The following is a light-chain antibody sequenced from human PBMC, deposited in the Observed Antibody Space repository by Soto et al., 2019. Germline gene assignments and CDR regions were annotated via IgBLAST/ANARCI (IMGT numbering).Light chain of an antibody. CDR2: WAS. J-gene: IGKJ4*01. CDR1: QSVLYSSNNKNY. V-gene: IGKV4-1*01. Sequence: DIVMTQSPDSLAVSLGERATINCKSSQSVLYSSNNKNYLAWYQQKPGQPPKLLIYWASTREAGVPDRFSGSGSGTDFTLTISSLQAEDVAVYYCQPYYSTPPTFGGGTKVEIK. CDR3: QPYYSTPPT.